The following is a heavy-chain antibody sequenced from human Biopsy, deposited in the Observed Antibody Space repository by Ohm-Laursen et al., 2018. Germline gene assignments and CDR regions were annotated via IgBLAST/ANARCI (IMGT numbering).Heavy chain of an antibody. CDR1: GYAVTEFS. V-gene: IGHV1-24*01. D-gene: IGHD1-1*01. J-gene: IGHJ4*02. Sequence: GASVKVSCKVSGYAVTEFSMHWVRQAPGKGLEWMGGFAPENGKTIYAQKFQGRVTVTEDTSTDTTYMELSSLRSEDTAVYYCAADINVWNVNYWGQGTQVTVSS. CDR2: FAPENGKT. CDR3: AADINVWNVNY.